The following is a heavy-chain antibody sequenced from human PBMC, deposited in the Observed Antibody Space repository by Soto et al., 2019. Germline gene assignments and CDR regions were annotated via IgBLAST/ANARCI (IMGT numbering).Heavy chain of an antibody. J-gene: IGHJ6*02. CDR2: ISYDGSNK. Sequence: QVQLVESGGGVVQPGRSLRLSCAASGFTFSSYAMHWVRQAPGKGLEWEAVISYDGSNKYYADSVKGRFTISRDNSKNTLYLQMNSLRAEDTAVYYCARVIGSYPYYYGMDVWGQGTTVTVSS. D-gene: IGHD1-26*01. CDR1: GFTFSSYA. V-gene: IGHV3-30-3*01. CDR3: ARVIGSYPYYYGMDV.